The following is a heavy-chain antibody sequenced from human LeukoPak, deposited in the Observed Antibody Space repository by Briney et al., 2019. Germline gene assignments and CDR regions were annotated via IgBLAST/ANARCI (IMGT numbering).Heavy chain of an antibody. V-gene: IGHV4-39*07. Sequence: PSETLSLTCTVSAGSISSSSYYWGWIRQPPGKGLEWIGSIYYSGGTYYNPSLKSRVTISVDTSKNHFSLKLTSLTAADTAVYYCARVLWATCNFDYWGQGTVVTVSS. J-gene: IGHJ4*02. CDR1: AGSISSSSYY. D-gene: IGHD2-2*01. CDR3: ARVLWATCNFDY. CDR2: IYYSGGT.